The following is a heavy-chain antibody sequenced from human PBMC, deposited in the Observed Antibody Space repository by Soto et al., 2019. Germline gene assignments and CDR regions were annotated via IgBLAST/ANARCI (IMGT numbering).Heavy chain of an antibody. J-gene: IGHJ3*01. CDR3: VRDPGFDDSGRYLNDAVYV. D-gene: IGHD3-22*01. V-gene: IGHV3-33*01. Sequence: QVQLVESGGGVVQPGRSLRVSCVASGFTLSSYGIHWVRQAPGKGLAWVAVIWYDGSKTYYGEAVKGRFTISRDNSKNIVYLEMNSLRAEDTAVYYCVRDPGFDDSGRYLNDAVYVWGHGTMVIVSS. CDR2: IWYDGSKT. CDR1: GFTLSSYG.